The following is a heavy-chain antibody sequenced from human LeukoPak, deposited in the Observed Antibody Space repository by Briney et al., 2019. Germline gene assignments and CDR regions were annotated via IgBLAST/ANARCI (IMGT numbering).Heavy chain of an antibody. D-gene: IGHD6-19*01. CDR3: AKDFWYSSGGGPYGMDV. CDR1: GFTISSYG. Sequence: GGSLRLSCAASGFTISSYGMHWVRQAPGRGLEWVAVISYDGSNKYYADSVKGRFTISRDNSKNTLYLQMNSLRAEDTAVYYCAKDFWYSSGGGPYGMDVWGQGTTVTVSS. CDR2: ISYDGSNK. V-gene: IGHV3-30*18. J-gene: IGHJ6*02.